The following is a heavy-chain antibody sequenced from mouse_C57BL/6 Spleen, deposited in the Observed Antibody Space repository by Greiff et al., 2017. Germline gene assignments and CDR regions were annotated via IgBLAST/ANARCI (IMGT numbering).Heavy chain of an antibody. CDR2: IDPSDSYT. D-gene: IGHD1-1*01. CDR1: GYTFTSYW. V-gene: IGHV1-69*01. CDR3: ARREDYDGSSFYYAMDY. Sequence: VQLQQPGAELVMPGASVKLSCKASGYTFTSYWMHWVKQRPGQGLEWIGEIDPSDSYTNYNQKFKGKSTLTVDKSSSTAYMQLSSLTSEDSAVYYCARREDYDGSSFYYAMDYWGQGTSVTVSS. J-gene: IGHJ4*01.